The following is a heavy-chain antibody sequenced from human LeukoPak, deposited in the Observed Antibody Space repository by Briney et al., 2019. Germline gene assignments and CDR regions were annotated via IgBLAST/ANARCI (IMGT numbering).Heavy chain of an antibody. J-gene: IGHJ4*02. V-gene: IGHV3-48*03. CDR2: ISSSGSTI. CDR1: GFTFSSYE. CDR3: ARAFSGSYYSPSSFDY. D-gene: IGHD3-10*01. Sequence: PGGSLRLSCAASGFTFSSYEMNWVRQAPGKGLEWGSYISSSGSTIYYADSVKGRFTISRDNAKNSLYLQMNSLRAEDTAVYYCARAFSGSYYSPSSFDYWGQGTLVTVSS.